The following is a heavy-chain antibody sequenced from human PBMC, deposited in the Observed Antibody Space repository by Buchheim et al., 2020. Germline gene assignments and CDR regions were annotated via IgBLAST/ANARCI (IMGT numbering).Heavy chain of an antibody. CDR3: AKFSSFGVAN. CDR2: IWHTGST. Sequence: QVHLQESGPGLVKPSETLSLTCAVSGASISSGDWWSWVRQPPGKGLVWIGEIWHTGSTNYNPSLRSRVLISVDTSRNHFSLNLSSVTAADTAMYYCAKFSSFGVANWGQGTL. V-gene: IGHV4-4*02. J-gene: IGHJ4*02. CDR1: GASISSGDW. D-gene: IGHD3-3*01.